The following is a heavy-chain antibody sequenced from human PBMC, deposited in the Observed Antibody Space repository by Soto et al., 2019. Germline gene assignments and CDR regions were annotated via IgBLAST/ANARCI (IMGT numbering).Heavy chain of an antibody. Sequence: ASVKVSCKASGYTFTSYGISWVRQAPGQGLEWMGWISAYNGNTNYAQKLQGRVTMTTDTSTSTAYMELRSLRSDDTAVYYCARIPWGGSSGCFYGMDVWGQGTTVTVSS. CDR3: ARIPWGGSSGCFYGMDV. D-gene: IGHD3-22*01. CDR1: GYTFTSYG. V-gene: IGHV1-18*01. CDR2: ISAYNGNT. J-gene: IGHJ6*02.